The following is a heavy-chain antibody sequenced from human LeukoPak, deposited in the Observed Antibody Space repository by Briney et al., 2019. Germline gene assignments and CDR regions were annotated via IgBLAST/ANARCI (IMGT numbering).Heavy chain of an antibody. Sequence: SVKLSCKASGGTFSSYAIGWVRQAPGPGLEWMGRIIPILGIANYAQKFQGRVTITADKSTSTAYMELSSLRSEGTAVYYCARGPQGGSCYDYWGQGTLVTVSS. J-gene: IGHJ4*02. CDR2: IIPILGIA. CDR1: GGTFSSYA. V-gene: IGHV1-69*04. D-gene: IGHD2-15*01. CDR3: ARGPQGGSCYDY.